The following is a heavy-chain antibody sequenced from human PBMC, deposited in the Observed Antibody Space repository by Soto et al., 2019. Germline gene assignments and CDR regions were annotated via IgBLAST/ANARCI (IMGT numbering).Heavy chain of an antibody. V-gene: IGHV3-23*01. CDR1: GFTFSSYA. J-gene: IGHJ4*02. D-gene: IGHD2-15*01. CDR2: ISGSGGST. Sequence: PGGSLRLSCAASGFTFSSYAMSWVRQAPGKGLEWVSAISGSGGSTYYADSVKGRFTISRDNSKNTLYLQMNSLRAEDTAVYYCAKNLKSRGAATSLRDYWGQGTLVTVSS. CDR3: AKNLKSRGAATSLRDY.